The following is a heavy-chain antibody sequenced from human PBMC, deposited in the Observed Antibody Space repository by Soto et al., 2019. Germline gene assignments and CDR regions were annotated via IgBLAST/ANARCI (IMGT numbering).Heavy chain of an antibody. CDR1: GYTFTNYG. CDR2: ISGYNVNT. J-gene: IGHJ1*01. V-gene: IGHV1-18*01. D-gene: IGHD6-13*01. Sequence: QVHLVQSGAEVKKPGASVKVSCKASGYTFTNYGISWVRQAPGQGPEWMGWISGYNVNTKYAQTLQGRVTMTTDTSTNTAYMELRSLRSDDTAVYYCARGGSSWSAEFYQHWGQGTLVIVSS. CDR3: ARGGSSWSAEFYQH.